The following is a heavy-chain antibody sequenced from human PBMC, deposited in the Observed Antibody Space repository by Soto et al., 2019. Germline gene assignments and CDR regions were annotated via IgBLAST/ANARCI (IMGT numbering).Heavy chain of an antibody. V-gene: IGHV4-59*01. CDR2: IYYSGST. Sequence: PSETLSLTCTVSGGSISSYDWSWIRQPPGKGLEWIGYIYYSGSTNYNPSLKSRVTISVDTSKNQFSLKLSSVTAADTAVYYCARNRVEMATIGVDYWGQGTLVTVSS. D-gene: IGHD5-12*01. CDR3: ARNRVEMATIGVDY. CDR1: GGSISSYD. J-gene: IGHJ4*02.